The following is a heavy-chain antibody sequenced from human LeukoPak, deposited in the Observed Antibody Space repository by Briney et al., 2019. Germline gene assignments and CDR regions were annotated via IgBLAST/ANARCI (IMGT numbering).Heavy chain of an antibody. J-gene: IGHJ6*02. CDR3: AKDLEGRAVVPARFYYAMDV. D-gene: IGHD2-2*01. CDR2: MSYNGGDE. V-gene: IGHV3-30*18. Sequence: GGSLRLSCAVSGFNFNSYAMHWVRQAPGKGLEWVALMSYNGGDEYYADSVQGRFTISRDNSKNTLFLRVNRLRPEDTAVYYCAKDLEGRAVVPARFYYAMDVWGQGTTVSVSS. CDR1: GFNFNSYA.